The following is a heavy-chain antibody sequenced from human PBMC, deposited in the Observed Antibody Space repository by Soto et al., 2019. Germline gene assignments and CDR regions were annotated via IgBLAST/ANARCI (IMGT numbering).Heavy chain of an antibody. Sequence: SETLSLTCTVSGGSISSGGYYWSWIRQHPGKGLEWIGYIYYSGSTYYNPSLKSRVTISVDTSKNQFSLKLSPVTAADTAVYYCARDGYYDSSGYRSDFDYWGKGTLVPVSS. CDR2: IYYSGST. J-gene: IGHJ4*02. D-gene: IGHD3-22*01. V-gene: IGHV4-31*03. CDR1: GGSISSGGYY. CDR3: ARDGYYDSSGYRSDFDY.